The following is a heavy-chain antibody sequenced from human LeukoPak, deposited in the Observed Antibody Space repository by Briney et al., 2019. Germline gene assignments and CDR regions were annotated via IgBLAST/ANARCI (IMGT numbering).Heavy chain of an antibody. D-gene: IGHD3-3*01. CDR2: ISDSGGST. Sequence: TGGSLRLSCAASGFTFSSYALSWVRQAPGKGLEWVSAISDSGGSTYYADSVKGRFTIYRENSRNTLYLQMNSLRAADTAVYYCATYDFWSGYGVGYWGQGTLVTVSS. CDR3: ATYDFWSGYGVGY. V-gene: IGHV3-23*01. J-gene: IGHJ4*02. CDR1: GFTFSSYA.